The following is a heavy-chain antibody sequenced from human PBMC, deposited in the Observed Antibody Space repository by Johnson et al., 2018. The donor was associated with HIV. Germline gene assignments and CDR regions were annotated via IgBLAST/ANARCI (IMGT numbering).Heavy chain of an antibody. CDR3: AREVRYNLNQVPAFDI. CDR1: GFTFSSYG. J-gene: IGHJ3*02. D-gene: IGHD1-20*01. CDR2: IRSDGSNQ. Sequence: QVQLVESGGGLAQPGGSLRLSCVVSGFTFSSYGMHWVRQAPGKRLAWVASIRSDGSNQYYADSVKGRFTLSRDNSKNTLYLQMQSLRAEDTALYYCAREVRYNLNQVPAFDIWGQGTMVTVSS. V-gene: IGHV3-30*02.